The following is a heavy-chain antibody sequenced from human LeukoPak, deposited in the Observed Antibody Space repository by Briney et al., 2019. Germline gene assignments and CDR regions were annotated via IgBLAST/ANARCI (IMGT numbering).Heavy chain of an antibody. CDR3: ARGRVDGRSLDY. CDR2: INHSGST. J-gene: IGHJ4*02. CDR1: GGSFSGYY. V-gene: IGHV4-34*01. Sequence: SETLSLTCAVYGGSFSGYYWSWIRQPPGKGLEWIGEINHSGSTNYNPSLKSRVTISVDTSKNQFSLKLSSVTAADTAVYYCARGRVDGRSLDYWGQGTLVTVSS. D-gene: IGHD2-15*01.